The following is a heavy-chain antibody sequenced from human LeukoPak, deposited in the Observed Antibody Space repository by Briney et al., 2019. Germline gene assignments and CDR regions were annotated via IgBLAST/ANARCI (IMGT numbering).Heavy chain of an antibody. D-gene: IGHD3-22*01. CDR2: FGTRSTSV. J-gene: IGHJ4*02. CDR3: AREVSEGFDF. CDR1: GFTFSGYS. Sequence: GGSLRLSCTASGFTFSGYSMNWVRQAPGKGLEWVSSFGTRSTSVHHAGSVKGRFAISRDNAKNSLYLQMNSLRAEDTALYYCAREVSEGFDFWGQGTLVTVSS. V-gene: IGHV3-21*01.